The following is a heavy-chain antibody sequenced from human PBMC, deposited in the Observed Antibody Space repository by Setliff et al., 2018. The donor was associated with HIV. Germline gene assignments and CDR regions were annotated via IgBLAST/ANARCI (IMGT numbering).Heavy chain of an antibody. CDR3: AREPDY. CDR2: IYHSEYT. Sequence: SETLSLTCAVSGGSISSDNWWTWVRQAPGKGLEWIGEIYHSEYTNYNPSLKSRVSMSVDKSKNQFSVKLTSVTAADTAVYYCAREPDYWSQGTLVTVSS. CDR1: GGSISSDNW. V-gene: IGHV4-4*02. J-gene: IGHJ4*02.